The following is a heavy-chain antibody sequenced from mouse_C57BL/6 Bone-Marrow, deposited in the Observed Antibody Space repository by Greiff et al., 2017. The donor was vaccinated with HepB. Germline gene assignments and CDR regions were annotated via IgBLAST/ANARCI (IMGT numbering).Heavy chain of an antibody. Sequence: VQLKESGGDLVKPGGSLKLSCAASGFTFSSYGMSWVRQTPDKRLEWVATISSGGSYTYYPDSVKGRFTISRDNAKNTLYLQMSSLKSEDTAMYYCARASSYVDWFAYWGQGTLVTVSA. D-gene: IGHD1-1*01. CDR2: ISSGGSYT. CDR3: ARASSYVDWFAY. J-gene: IGHJ3*01. V-gene: IGHV5-6*01. CDR1: GFTFSSYG.